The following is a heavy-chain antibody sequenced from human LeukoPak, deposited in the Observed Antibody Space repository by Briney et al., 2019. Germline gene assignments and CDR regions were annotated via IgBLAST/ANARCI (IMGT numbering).Heavy chain of an antibody. CDR2: IIPIFGTA. V-gene: IGHV1-69*01. Sequence: GASVKVSCKASGGTFSSYAISWVRQAPGQGLEWMGGIIPIFGTANYAQKFQGRVTITADESTSTAYMELSSLRSEDTAVYYCARAPPLSSGYLRATDWYFDLWGRGTLVTVSS. J-gene: IGHJ2*01. CDR1: GGTFSSYA. D-gene: IGHD3-22*01. CDR3: ARAPPLSSGYLRATDWYFDL.